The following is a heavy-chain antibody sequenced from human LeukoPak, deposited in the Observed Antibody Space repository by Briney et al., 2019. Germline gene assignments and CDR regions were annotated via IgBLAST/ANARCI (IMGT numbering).Heavy chain of an antibody. CDR1: GGSISSYY. CDR3: ARVGAVAGVPDRAFDI. Sequence: SETLSLTCTVSGGSISSYYWSWIRQPPGKGLEWIGYIYYSGSTNYNPSLKSRVTISVDTSKNQFSLKLSSVTAADTAVYYCARVGAVAGVPDRAFDIWGQGTMVTVSS. J-gene: IGHJ3*02. V-gene: IGHV4-59*01. CDR2: IYYSGST. D-gene: IGHD6-19*01.